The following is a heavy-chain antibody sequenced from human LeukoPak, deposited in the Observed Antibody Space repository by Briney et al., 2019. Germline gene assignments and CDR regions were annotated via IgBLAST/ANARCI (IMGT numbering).Heavy chain of an antibody. CDR3: ARVLGYYDSSGYYWALSYYFDY. J-gene: IGHJ4*02. CDR2: INHSGST. V-gene: IGHV4-34*01. Sequence: SETLSLTCAVYGGSFSGYYWSWIRQPPGKGLEWIGEINHSGSTNYNPSLKSRVTISVDTSKNQFSLKLSSVTAADTAVYYCARVLGYYDSSGYYWALSYYFDYWGQGTLVTVSS. CDR1: GGSFSGYY. D-gene: IGHD3-22*01.